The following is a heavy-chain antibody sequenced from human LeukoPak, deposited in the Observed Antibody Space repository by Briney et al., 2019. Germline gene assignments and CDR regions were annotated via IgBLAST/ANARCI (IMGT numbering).Heavy chain of an antibody. Sequence: GGSLRLSCAASGFTFSSYAMSWVRQAPGKGLEWVSAISGSGGSTYYADSVKGRFTISRDNSKNTLYLQMNSLRAEDTVVYYCAKDLNVLPYGMDVWGQGTTVTVSS. D-gene: IGHD3-10*01. CDR3: AKDLNVLPYGMDV. CDR2: ISGSGGST. V-gene: IGHV3-23*01. CDR1: GFTFSSYA. J-gene: IGHJ6*02.